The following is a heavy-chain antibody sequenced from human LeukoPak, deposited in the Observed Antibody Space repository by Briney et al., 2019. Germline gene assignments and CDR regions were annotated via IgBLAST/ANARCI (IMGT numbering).Heavy chain of an antibody. V-gene: IGHV1-2*02. D-gene: IGHD2-15*01. J-gene: IGHJ4*02. CDR2: INPSSGGS. Sequence: ASVKVSCKASGYAFTAYYMHWVRQAPGHGLEWMGWINPSSGGSNYAQKFQGRVTMNRDTSIATAYMELSRLTSDDTAVYYCATDWGAARIFDHWGLGTLVTVSS. CDR1: GYAFTAYY. CDR3: ATDWGAARIFDH.